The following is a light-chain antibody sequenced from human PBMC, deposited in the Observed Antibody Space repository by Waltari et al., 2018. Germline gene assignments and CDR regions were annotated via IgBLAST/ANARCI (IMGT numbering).Light chain of an antibody. CDR3: QQYGSSPPELT. Sequence: ELVLTQSPGTLSLSPGERATLSCRASQSVSSSYLAWYQQKPGQAPRLLIYGASSRATGIPDRFSGSWSGTDFTLTISRLEPEDFAVYYCQQYGSSPPELTFGGGTKVEIK. CDR2: GAS. CDR1: QSVSSSY. J-gene: IGKJ4*01. V-gene: IGKV3-20*01.